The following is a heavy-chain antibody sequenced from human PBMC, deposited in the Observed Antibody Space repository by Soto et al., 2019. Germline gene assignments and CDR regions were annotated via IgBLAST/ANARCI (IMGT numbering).Heavy chain of an antibody. CDR1: GGSISSSSYY. CDR2: IYYSGST. J-gene: IGHJ5*02. CDR3: ASPKIACYNGFDP. D-gene: IGHD3-3*02. V-gene: IGHV4-39*01. Sequence: QLQLQESGPGLVKPSETLSLTCTVSGGSISSSSYYWGWIRQPPGKGLEWIGSIYYSGSTYYNPSLQSRVTISVDTSKNQCSLKLSSVTAADTAVYYCASPKIACYNGFDPWGQGTLVTVSS.